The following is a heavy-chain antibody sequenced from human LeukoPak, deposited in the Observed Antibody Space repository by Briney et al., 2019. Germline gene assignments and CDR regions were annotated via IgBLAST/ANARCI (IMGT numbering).Heavy chain of an antibody. J-gene: IGHJ4*02. D-gene: IGHD3-3*01. CDR2: IYTSGST. CDR3: AREYYDFWSGSIDY. V-gene: IGHV4-4*07. CDR1: GGSISSYY. Sequence: SETLSLTCTVSGGSISSYYWSWLRQPAGKGLEWIGRIYTSGSTNYNPSLKSRVTMSVDTSKNQFSLKLSSVTAADTAVYYCAREYYDFWSGSIDYWGQGTLVTVSS.